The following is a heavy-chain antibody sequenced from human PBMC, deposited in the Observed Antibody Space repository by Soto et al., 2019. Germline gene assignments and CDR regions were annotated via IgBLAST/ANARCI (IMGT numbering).Heavy chain of an antibody. D-gene: IGHD3-3*01. CDR3: ARSYDFWSGYYTGWFDP. CDR1: GGSISSYY. CDR2: IYYSGST. V-gene: IGHV4-59*01. Sequence: SETLSLTCTFSGGSISSYYWSWIRQPPGKGLEWIGYIYYSGSTNYNPSLKSRVTISVDTSKNQFSLKLSSVTAADTAVYYCARSYDFWSGYYTGWFDPWGQGTLVTVS. J-gene: IGHJ5*02.